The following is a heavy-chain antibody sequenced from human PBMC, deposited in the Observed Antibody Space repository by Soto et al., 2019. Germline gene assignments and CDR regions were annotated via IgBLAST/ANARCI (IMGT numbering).Heavy chain of an antibody. CDR2: INPNSGNI. CDR3: ARGRASGSYYLLDY. D-gene: IGHD3-10*01. J-gene: IGHJ4*02. V-gene: IGHV1-8*01. CDR1: GDSFTTYD. Sequence: EGSVKVSCKACGDSFTTYDINWVRQATGHGLEWMGWINPNSGNIGYAQRFQGRVTMTRDTAIRTAYMEVSSLRSDDTAVYYCARGRASGSYYLLDYWGQGTLVTVSS.